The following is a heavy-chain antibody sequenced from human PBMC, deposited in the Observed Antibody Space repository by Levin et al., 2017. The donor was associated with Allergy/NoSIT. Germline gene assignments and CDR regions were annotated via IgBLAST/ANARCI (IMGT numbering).Heavy chain of an antibody. J-gene: IGHJ5*02. CDR3: ARGRWRGYSYGYSLSARWFDP. D-gene: IGHD5-18*01. Sequence: RSQTLSLTCAVYGGSFSGYYWSWIRQPPGKGLEWIGEINHSGSTNYNPSLKSRVTISVDTSKNQFSLKLSSVTAADTAVYYCARGRWRGYSYGYSLSARWFDPWGQGTLVTVSS. CDR2: INHSGST. CDR1: GGSFSGYY. V-gene: IGHV4-34*01.